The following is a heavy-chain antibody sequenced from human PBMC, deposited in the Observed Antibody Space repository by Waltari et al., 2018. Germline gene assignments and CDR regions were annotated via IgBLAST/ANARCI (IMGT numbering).Heavy chain of an antibody. V-gene: IGHV1-2*02. D-gene: IGHD2-2*01. J-gene: IGHJ5*02. Sequence: VRRAPGQGLEWIEWINPNSGVTNYTEKFQGRITMTRDTSISTAYMELSSLRSDDTAVYYCARPHCTSTTCYVFFDHWGQGTLVTVSS. CDR3: ARPHCTSTTCYVFFDH. CDR2: INPNSGVT.